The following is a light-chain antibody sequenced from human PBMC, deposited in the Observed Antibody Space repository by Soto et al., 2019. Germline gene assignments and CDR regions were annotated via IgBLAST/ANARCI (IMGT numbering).Light chain of an antibody. CDR2: ASS. CDR3: QQYATSQT. V-gene: IGKV3-20*01. Sequence: EIVLTQSPGTLSLSPGERATLSCRASHSVTSYLAWYQQKPGQPPRLLIYASSTRATGIPDRFSGGGSGTDFTLTISRLEPEDFAFYYCQQYATSQTFGQGTKVEI. J-gene: IGKJ1*01. CDR1: HSVTSY.